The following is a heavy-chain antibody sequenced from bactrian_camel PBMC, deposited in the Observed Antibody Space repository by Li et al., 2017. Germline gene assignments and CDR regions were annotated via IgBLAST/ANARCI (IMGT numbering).Heavy chain of an antibody. V-gene: IGHV3S35*01. CDR1: GFTFSSHT. J-gene: IGHJ4*01. D-gene: IGHD5*01. CDR2: IVSGGAST. Sequence: DVQLVESGGGLVQPGGSLRLSCAASGFTFSSHTMSWVRQAPGKGLEWVSSIVSGGASTYYADSVKGRFTMSRDNAKNTMSLQMNSLKPEDSGMYYCAARDTGLCEIMSAYNYWGQGTQVTVS. CDR3: AARDTGLCEIMSAYNY.